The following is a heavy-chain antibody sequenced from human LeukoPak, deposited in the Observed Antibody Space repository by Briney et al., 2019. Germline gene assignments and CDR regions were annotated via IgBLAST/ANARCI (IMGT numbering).Heavy chain of an antibody. J-gene: IGHJ4*02. D-gene: IGHD6-6*01. Sequence: ASVKVSCKASGYTFTGYYMHWVRQAPGQGLECMGWINPNSGGTNYAQKFQGRVTMTRDTSISTAYMELSRLRSDDTAVYYCARDKGTSYLSSFDYWGQGTLVTVSS. CDR3: ARDKGTSYLSSFDY. CDR1: GYTFTGYY. CDR2: INPNSGGT. V-gene: IGHV1-2*02.